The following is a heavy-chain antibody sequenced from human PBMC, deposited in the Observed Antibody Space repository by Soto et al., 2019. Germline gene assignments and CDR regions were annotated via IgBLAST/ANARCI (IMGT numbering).Heavy chain of an antibody. CDR2: VPYTGST. CDR3: GRRLCLGGSCYGGTGLDP. D-gene: IGHD3-10*01. CDR1: GDSINHYY. V-gene: IGHV4-59*08. J-gene: IGHJ5*02. Sequence: QVQLQESGPGLVNPSETLSLTCTVSGDSINHYYWNWVRQAPGKGLEWIGYVPYTGSTNYNPSLKSRVTISMDTAKIQFSQRPPSVTAADTALYYCGRRLCLGGSCYGGTGLDPWGPGNGVTVSS.